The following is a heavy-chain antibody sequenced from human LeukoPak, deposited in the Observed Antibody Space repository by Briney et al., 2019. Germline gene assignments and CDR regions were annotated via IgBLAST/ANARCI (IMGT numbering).Heavy chain of an antibody. D-gene: IGHD6-13*01. CDR1: GFTVSSNS. Sequence: GGSLRLSCTVSGFTVSSNSMSWVRQAPGKGLEWVSFIYSAGSTHYSDSVKGRFTISIDNSKNTLYLQMNSLRAEDTAVYYCAREPTYSSSWHTTCDYWGQGTLVTVSS. V-gene: IGHV3-53*01. CDR2: IYSAGST. J-gene: IGHJ4*02. CDR3: AREPTYSSSWHTTCDY.